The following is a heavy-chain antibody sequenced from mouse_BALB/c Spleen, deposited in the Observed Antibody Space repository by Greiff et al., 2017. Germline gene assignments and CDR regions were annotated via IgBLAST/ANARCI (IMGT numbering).Heavy chain of an antibody. CDR2: IYPGDGDT. J-gene: IGHJ4*01. D-gene: IGHD1-2*01. Sequence: QVQLQQSGAELVRPGSSVKISCKASGYAFSSYWMNWVKQRPGQGLEWIGQIYPGDGDTNYNGKFKGKATLTADKSSSTAYMQLSSLTSEDSAVYFCARSTAHYYAMDYWGQGTSVTVSS. V-gene: IGHV1-80*01. CDR1: GYAFSSYW. CDR3: ARSTAHYYAMDY.